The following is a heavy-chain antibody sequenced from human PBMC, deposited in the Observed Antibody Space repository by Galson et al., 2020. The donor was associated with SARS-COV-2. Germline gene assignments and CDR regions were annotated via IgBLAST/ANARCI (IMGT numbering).Heavy chain of an antibody. Sequence: SETLSLTCTVSGGSISNADYCWSWIRQPPGKGLEWIGYIYYSRSTYYNPSLKSRVIISLDTSKNQFSLKLSSVTAAATAVYYCARGRLAPDYDILNGYEIYYYYMDVWGKGTTVTISS. CDR2: IYYSRST. CDR3: ARGRLAPDYDILNGYEIYYYYMDV. V-gene: IGHV4-30-4*08. CDR1: GGSISNADYC. J-gene: IGHJ6*03. D-gene: IGHD3-9*01.